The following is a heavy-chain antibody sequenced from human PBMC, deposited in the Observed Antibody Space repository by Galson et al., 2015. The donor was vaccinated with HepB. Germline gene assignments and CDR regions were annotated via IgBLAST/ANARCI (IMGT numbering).Heavy chain of an antibody. CDR2: ISSSVSPI. Sequence: SLRLSCAASGFTFKSYSMNWVRQAPGKGLEWVSYISSSVSPIYYADSVKGRFTISRDNAKNSLYLQMNSLRAEDTAVYYCARVLGYSGHEYLDYWGQGTLVTVSS. CDR1: GFTFKSYS. J-gene: IGHJ4*02. V-gene: IGHV3-48*01. CDR3: ARVLGYSGHEYLDY. D-gene: IGHD5-12*01.